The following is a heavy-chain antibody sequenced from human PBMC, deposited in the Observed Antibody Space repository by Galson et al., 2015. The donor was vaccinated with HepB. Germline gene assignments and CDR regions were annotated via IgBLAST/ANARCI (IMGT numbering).Heavy chain of an antibody. V-gene: IGHV3-15*01. CDR1: GFTFNTAW. D-gene: IGHD4-17*01. CDR2: IKSITDGGTT. Sequence: RLSCAASGFTFNTAWMSWVRQAPGKGLEWVGQIKSITDGGTTDYAAPVKGRFTISRDDSKNTLYLQMNSLKIEDTGVYYCTTWGGDYVGHWGQGTLVTVSS. CDR3: TTWGGDYVGH. J-gene: IGHJ5*02.